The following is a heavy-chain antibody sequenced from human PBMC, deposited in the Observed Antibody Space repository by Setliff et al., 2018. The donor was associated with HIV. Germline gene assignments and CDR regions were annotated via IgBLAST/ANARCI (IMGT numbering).Heavy chain of an antibody. CDR1: GAPFNGYY. CDR3: ARVRLRVPPSIFDY. Sequence: KPSETLSLTCAVYGAPFNGYYWAWIRQSPAKGLEWIGEIYHSGIANYNPSLQSRVTISTDTSKNQFSLRLNSVTVADTAVYYCARVRLRVPPSIFDYWGMGSLVTVSS. CDR2: IYHSGIA. D-gene: IGHD2-2*01. V-gene: IGHV4-34*01. J-gene: IGHJ4*02.